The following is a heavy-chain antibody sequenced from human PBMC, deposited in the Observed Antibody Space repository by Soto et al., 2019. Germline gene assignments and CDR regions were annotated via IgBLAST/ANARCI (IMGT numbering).Heavy chain of an antibody. D-gene: IGHD3-22*01. V-gene: IGHV3-21*01. CDR1: GFTFSSYS. Sequence: GGSLRLSCAASGFTFSSYSMNWVRQAPGKGLEWVSSISSSSSYIYYADPVKGRFTISRDNAKNSLYLQMNSLRAEDTAVYYCARDPPDYYDSSGFGAFDIWGQGTMVTVSS. CDR2: ISSSSSYI. J-gene: IGHJ3*02. CDR3: ARDPPDYYDSSGFGAFDI.